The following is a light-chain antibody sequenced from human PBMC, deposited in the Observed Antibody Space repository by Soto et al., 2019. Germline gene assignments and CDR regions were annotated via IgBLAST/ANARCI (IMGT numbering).Light chain of an antibody. Sequence: DIPMTQSPSSLSASVGDRVTITCRASQSISDYLNWYQQKPGKAPKLLIYAASSLQSGVPSTFSGSGSGTDFTLTISTLQPEDFATYYCQQYNSYPTWTFGQGTKVEIK. CDR3: QQYNSYPTWT. CDR2: AAS. CDR1: QSISDY. V-gene: IGKV1-39*01. J-gene: IGKJ1*01.